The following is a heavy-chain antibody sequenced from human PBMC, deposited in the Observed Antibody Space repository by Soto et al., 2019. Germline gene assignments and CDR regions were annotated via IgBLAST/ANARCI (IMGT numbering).Heavy chain of an antibody. CDR2: IYWDNDK. V-gene: IGHV2-5*02. J-gene: IGHJ3*02. CDR1: GFSLDTRTAG. D-gene: IGHD3-16*02. CDR3: AHIIISYGGVIGLDAFAI. Sequence: QITLKESAPTLVEPTQTLTLTCTFSGFSLDTRTAGVGWIRQPPGKALERVAIIYWDNDKRYSPSLRSRFAIEKDTANNQVVLTMTALDPVDTGTYYCAHIIISYGGVIGLDAFAIWGQGTMVTVSS.